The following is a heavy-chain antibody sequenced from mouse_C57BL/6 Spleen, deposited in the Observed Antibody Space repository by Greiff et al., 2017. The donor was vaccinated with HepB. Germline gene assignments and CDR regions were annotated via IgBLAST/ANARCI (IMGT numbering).Heavy chain of an antibody. CDR2: IYPGSGNT. Sequence: VQLQQSGAELVRPGASVKLSCKASGYTFTDYYINWVKQRPGQGLEWIARIYPGSGNTYYNEKFKGKATLTAEKSSSTAYMQLSSLTSEDSAVYFCARNHGSSYRAMDYWGQGTSVTVSS. V-gene: IGHV1-76*01. D-gene: IGHD1-1*01. CDR3: ARNHGSSYRAMDY. J-gene: IGHJ4*01. CDR1: GYTFTDYY.